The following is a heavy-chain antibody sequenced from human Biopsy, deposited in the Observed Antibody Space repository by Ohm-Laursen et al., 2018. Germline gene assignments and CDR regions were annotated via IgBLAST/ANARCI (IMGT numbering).Heavy chain of an antibody. J-gene: IGHJ3*02. D-gene: IGHD2/OR15-2a*01. CDR3: ARDISPSTFPENTLDI. CDR2: MSRNNGFI. Sequence: SLRLSCAAAGFKFDDYAMHWVRQTPGKGLEWVSGMSRNNGFIGYADSVRGRFTISRDNGQNSLYLQMNNPITKDTAVYYCARDISPSTFPENTLDIWGQGTMVTVSS. V-gene: IGHV3-9*01. CDR1: GFKFDDYA.